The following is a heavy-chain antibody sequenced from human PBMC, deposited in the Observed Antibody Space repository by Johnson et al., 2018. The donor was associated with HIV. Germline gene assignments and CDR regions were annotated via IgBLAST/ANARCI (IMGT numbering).Heavy chain of an antibody. V-gene: IGHV3-30*02. D-gene: IGHD3-10*01. Sequence: QVQLVESGGGVVQPGGSLRLSCVASGFTFSSYGMHWVRQAPGKGLEWVTFIRYDGTNKYYVDSVKGRFTISRDNSKNTVDLQMKRLRAEDTAVYYCAKDMVPWFGEEPWALDAFDMWGRGTMVTVSS. CDR3: AKDMVPWFGEEPWALDAFDM. J-gene: IGHJ3*02. CDR2: IRYDGTNK. CDR1: GFTFSSYG.